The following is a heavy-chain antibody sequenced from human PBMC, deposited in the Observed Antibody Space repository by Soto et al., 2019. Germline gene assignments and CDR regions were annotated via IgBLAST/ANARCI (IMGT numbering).Heavy chain of an antibody. CDR1: GFTFNNYA. CDR2: ITGSGSHT. V-gene: IGHV3-23*01. J-gene: IGHJ4*02. Sequence: HPGGSLRLSCAASGFTFNNYAMTWVRQAPGKGLEWISAITGSGSHTNYVESVKGRFTISRDNSKNTLYLQMNSLRAEDTAVYYCAKDPEGYYDSSGYYVGYLDYWGQGTLVTVSS. D-gene: IGHD3-22*01. CDR3: AKDPEGYYDSSGYYVGYLDY.